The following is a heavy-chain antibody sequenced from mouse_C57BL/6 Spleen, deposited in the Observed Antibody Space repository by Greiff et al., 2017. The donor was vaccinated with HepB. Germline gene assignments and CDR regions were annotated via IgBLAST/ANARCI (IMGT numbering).Heavy chain of an antibody. CDR1: GYTFTSYG. V-gene: IGHV1-81*01. CDR2: IYPRSGNT. J-gene: IGHJ4*01. CDR3: ARSSRQLRPDWKNAMDY. D-gene: IGHD3-2*02. Sequence: QVQLQQSGAELARPGASVKLSCKASGYTFTSYGISWVKQRTGQGLEWIGEIYPRSGNTYYNEKFKGKATLTADKSSSTAYMELRSLTSEDSAVYFCARSSRQLRPDWKNAMDYWGQGTSVTVSS.